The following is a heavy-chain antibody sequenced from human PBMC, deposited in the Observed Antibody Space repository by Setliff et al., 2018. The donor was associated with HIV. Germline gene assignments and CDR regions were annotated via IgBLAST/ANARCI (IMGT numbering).Heavy chain of an antibody. V-gene: IGHV3-7*01. CDR1: PFIFSHYW. J-gene: IGHJ3*02. Sequence: GGSLRLSCAVSPFIFSHYWMTWVRQAPGKGLEWVANIKEDGSEKYYVDSLKGRFTISRDNARNSLHLQVNSLRAGDTGVYYCARRRPPGGCDMWGQGTKVTVSS. CDR2: IKEDGSEK. CDR3: ARRRPPGGCDM. D-gene: IGHD6-19*01.